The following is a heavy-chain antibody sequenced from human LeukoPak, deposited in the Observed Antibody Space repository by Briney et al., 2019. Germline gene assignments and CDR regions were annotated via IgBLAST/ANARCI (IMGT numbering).Heavy chain of an antibody. CDR2: ISSSSSYI. Sequence: PGGSLRLSCAASGFTFSSYSMNWVRQAPGKGLEWVSSISSSSSYIYYADSVKGRFTISRDNAKNSLYLQMNSLRAEDTAVYYCARKRRLYNWLDPWGQGTLVTVSS. CDR1: GFTFSSYS. J-gene: IGHJ5*02. CDR3: ARKRRLYNWLDP. V-gene: IGHV3-21*04. D-gene: IGHD6-19*01.